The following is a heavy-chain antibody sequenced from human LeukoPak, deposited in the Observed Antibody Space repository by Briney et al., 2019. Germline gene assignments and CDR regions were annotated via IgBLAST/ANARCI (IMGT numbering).Heavy chain of an antibody. CDR1: GGSISGDY. CDR3: ASDQRYCSGGGCYHEGALDY. D-gene: IGHD2-15*01. Sequence: SGALSLTCMGSGGSISGDYWSGIRQPAGKGLEWIGRIYTSGSTNYNPSLKSRGTMSVDTSKNQRSLQLRSVTAADPAVYHCASDQRYCSGGGCYHEGALDYWGQGTLVTVSS. V-gene: IGHV4-4*07. CDR2: IYTSGST. J-gene: IGHJ4*02.